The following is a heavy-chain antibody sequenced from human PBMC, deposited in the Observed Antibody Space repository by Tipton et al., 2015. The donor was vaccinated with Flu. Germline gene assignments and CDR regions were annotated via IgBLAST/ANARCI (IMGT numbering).Heavy chain of an antibody. D-gene: IGHD4-17*01. V-gene: IGHV3-23*01. CDR1: GFTFSNYA. CDR3: AKDTAPNGDGGWDF. Sequence: GSLRLSCTASGFTFSNYAMSWIRQVPGKGLEWVSVISSSGASTSYADSVKGRFIISRDRTKKMVYLQMNSLRVEDTAIYYCAKDTAPNGDGGWDFWGQGTLVTVSS. CDR2: ISSSGAST. J-gene: IGHJ4*02.